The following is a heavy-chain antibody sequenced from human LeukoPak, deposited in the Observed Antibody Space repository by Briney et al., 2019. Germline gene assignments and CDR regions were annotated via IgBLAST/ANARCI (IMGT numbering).Heavy chain of an antibody. Sequence: SQTLSLTRAVYGRSVSGYYWSWIRHPPRKGREWIGEINHSGSTNYNPSLESRATISVNTSKHQFSLKMSSVTAAETDVYYCARDDYRDGYNSVWGQGTLVTVSS. CDR1: GRSVSGYY. CDR2: INHSGST. D-gene: IGHD5-24*01. J-gene: IGHJ4*02. V-gene: IGHV4-34*01. CDR3: ARDDYRDGYNSV.